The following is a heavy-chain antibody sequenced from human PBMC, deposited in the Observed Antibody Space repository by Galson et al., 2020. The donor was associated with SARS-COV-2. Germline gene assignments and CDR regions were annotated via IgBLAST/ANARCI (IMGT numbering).Heavy chain of an antibody. CDR3: ANSLTAPSPI. CDR1: GFTFSSYG. V-gene: IGHV3-30*18. D-gene: IGHD2-21*02. CDR2: ISYDGSNK. Sequence: TGGSLRLSCAASGFTFSSYGMHWVRQAPGKGLEWVAGISYDGSNKYYADSVKGRFTISRDNSKNTLYLQMNSLRAEDTAVYYCANSLTAPSPIWGQGTMVTVSS. J-gene: IGHJ3*02.